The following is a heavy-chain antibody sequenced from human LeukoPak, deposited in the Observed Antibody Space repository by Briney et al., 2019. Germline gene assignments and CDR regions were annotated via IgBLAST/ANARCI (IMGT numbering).Heavy chain of an antibody. D-gene: IGHD3-3*01. CDR3: AKDPPQSNFWSGYQDV. J-gene: IGHJ6*02. Sequence: GGSLRLSCAASGFTFSSYAMSWVRQAPGKGLEWVSAISGSGGSTYYADSVKGRFTISRDNSKNTLYLQMNSLRAEDTAVYYCAKDPPQSNFWSGYQDVWGQGTTATVSS. CDR2: ISGSGGST. CDR1: GFTFSSYA. V-gene: IGHV3-23*01.